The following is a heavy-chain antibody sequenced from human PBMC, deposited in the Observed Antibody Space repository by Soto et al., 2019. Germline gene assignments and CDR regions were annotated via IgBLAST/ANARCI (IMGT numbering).Heavy chain of an antibody. CDR2: ISPFFGTT. CDR1: GGGTLSNDA. Sequence: QVHLVHSGADGRKSGSSVRVSCTASGGGTLSNDAISCVRQAPGQGLEWLGRISPFFGTTDYSQSFQGRLRITADASTGTVYMDLRSLKSADTAVYYCAREVVTETTWGSFDSWGQGTLVTVSS. V-gene: IGHV1-69*01. D-gene: IGHD2-21*02. CDR3: AREVVTETTWGSFDS. J-gene: IGHJ4*02.